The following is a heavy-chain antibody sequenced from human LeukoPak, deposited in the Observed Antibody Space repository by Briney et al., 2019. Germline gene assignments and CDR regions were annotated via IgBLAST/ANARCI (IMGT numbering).Heavy chain of an antibody. Sequence: GGSLRLSCVASGFTFSSYCMSWVRQAPGKGLEWVSAISGSGGITYYADSVKGRFTISRDNSKNTLYLQMNSLRAEDTAVYYCAKDAGTYFATDPFDIWGQGTMVTVSS. CDR2: ISGSGGIT. J-gene: IGHJ3*02. V-gene: IGHV3-23*01. CDR3: AKDAGTYFATDPFDI. D-gene: IGHD1/OR15-1a*01. CDR1: GFTFSSYC.